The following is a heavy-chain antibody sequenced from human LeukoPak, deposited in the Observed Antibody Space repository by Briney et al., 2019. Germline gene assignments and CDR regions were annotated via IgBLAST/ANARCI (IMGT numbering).Heavy chain of an antibody. V-gene: IGHV3-33*01. CDR1: GLNFNDND. J-gene: IGHJ4*02. CDR2: IWDDGSNK. D-gene: IGHD6-13*01. CDR3: ARGKRIAAAGTFDY. Sequence: GGSLRLSCAASGLNFNDNDMDWVRQAPGKGLEWVAVIWDDGSNKYYAESVKGRFTISRDISKNMLYLQMNSLRAEDTAVYYCARGKRIAAAGTFDYWGQGTLVTVSS.